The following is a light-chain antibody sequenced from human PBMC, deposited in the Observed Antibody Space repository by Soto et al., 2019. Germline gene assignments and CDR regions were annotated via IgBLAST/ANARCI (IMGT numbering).Light chain of an antibody. J-gene: IGLJ1*01. Sequence: QSVLTQPPSASGSPAQSVAISCTGTSSDVGSYNYVSWYQQHPGKAPKLMIYEVNKRPSGVPDRFSGSKSGNTASLTVSGLQAEDEADYYCSSYAGSSNVFGTGTKVTVL. CDR3: SSYAGSSNV. V-gene: IGLV2-8*01. CDR2: EVN. CDR1: SSDVGSYNY.